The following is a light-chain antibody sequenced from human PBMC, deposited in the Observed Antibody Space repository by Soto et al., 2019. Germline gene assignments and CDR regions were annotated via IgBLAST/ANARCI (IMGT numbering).Light chain of an antibody. CDR3: QQYGSLPWT. J-gene: IGKJ1*01. CDR2: AAS. CDR1: QSVTSNF. Sequence: EIVLTQSPGTLSVSPGERATLSCRGSQSVTSNFLAWYQQKPGQSPRLLISAASTRASDVPDRFSGSGSGTDFTLTITRLEPEDFAVYYWQQYGSLPWTFGQGTKVE. V-gene: IGKV3-20*01.